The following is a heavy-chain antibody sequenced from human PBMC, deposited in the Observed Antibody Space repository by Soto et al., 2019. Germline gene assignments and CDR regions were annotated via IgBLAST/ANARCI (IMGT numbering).Heavy chain of an antibody. D-gene: IGHD5-18*01. CDR1: GYTFTSYD. V-gene: IGHV1-8*01. Sequence: ASVKVSCKASGYTFTSYDINWVRQATGQGLEWMGWMNPNSGNTGYAQKFQGRVTMTRNTSISTAYMELSSLRSEDTAVYYCARVRRWSRIQNDAFDIWGQGTMVTVSS. CDR2: MNPNSGNT. J-gene: IGHJ3*02. CDR3: ARVRRWSRIQNDAFDI.